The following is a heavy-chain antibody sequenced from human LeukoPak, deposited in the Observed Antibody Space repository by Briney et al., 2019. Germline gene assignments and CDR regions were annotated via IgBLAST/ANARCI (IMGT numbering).Heavy chain of an antibody. CDR3: ARLDCYDVVGCYNR. J-gene: IGHJ5*02. CDR2: VSHDGTT. CDR1: GDSVTTYY. V-gene: IGHV4-59*08. D-gene: IGHD3/OR15-3a*01. Sequence: PSETLSLTCSVSGDSVTTYYWSWIRQATGKGLEWIGYVSHDGTTNYTPSLRSRVIMSVDTANNTISLRLTSVTAADTAIYYCARLDCYDVVGCYNRWGRGTQVTVS.